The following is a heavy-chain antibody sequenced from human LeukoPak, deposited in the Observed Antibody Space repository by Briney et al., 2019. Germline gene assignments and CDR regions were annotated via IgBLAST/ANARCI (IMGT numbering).Heavy chain of an antibody. CDR1: GFTFSTYW. CDR3: ARGRAGYYFDY. D-gene: IGHD3-10*01. Sequence: GGSLRLSRAASGFTFSTYWMTWVRQAPGKGLEWVANIKQDGSEKYSVDSMKGRFTISRDNAKNSLYLQMNSLRADDTAVYYCARGRAGYYFDYWGQGTLVTVSS. CDR2: IKQDGSEK. J-gene: IGHJ4*02. V-gene: IGHV3-7*05.